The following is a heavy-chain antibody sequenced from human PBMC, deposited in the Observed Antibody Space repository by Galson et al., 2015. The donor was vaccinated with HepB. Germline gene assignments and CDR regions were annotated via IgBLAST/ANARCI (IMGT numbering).Heavy chain of an antibody. Sequence: CAISADSVSSNSAAWNWIRQSPSRGLEWLGRAYYRSRWNNDYAASVKSRITIKPYTSKNQFSLQLNSVTPEDAAVYNCARSEGHFDFWGQGTLVTVSS. CDR1: ADSVSSNSAA. CDR3: ARSEGHFDF. CDR2: AYYRSRWNN. J-gene: IGHJ4*02. V-gene: IGHV6-1*01.